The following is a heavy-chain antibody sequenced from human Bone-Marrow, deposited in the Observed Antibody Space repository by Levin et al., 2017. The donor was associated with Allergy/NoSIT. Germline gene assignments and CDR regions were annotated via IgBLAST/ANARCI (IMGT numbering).Heavy chain of an antibody. D-gene: IGHD1-26*01. CDR1: GFTFSSYG. CDR2: IWYDGSNK. Sequence: AGGSLRLSCAASGFTFSSYGMHWVRQAPGKGLEWVAVIWYDGSNKYYADSVKGRFTISRDNSKNTLYLQMNSLRAEDTAVYYCARGVGATPRPGDYWGQGTLVTVSS. J-gene: IGHJ4*02. CDR3: ARGVGATPRPGDY. V-gene: IGHV3-33*01.